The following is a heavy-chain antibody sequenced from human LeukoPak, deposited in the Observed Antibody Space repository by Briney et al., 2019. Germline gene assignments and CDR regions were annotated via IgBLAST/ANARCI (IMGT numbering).Heavy chain of an antibody. CDR2: IYYSGST. J-gene: IGHJ3*02. D-gene: IGHD2-21*02. CDR1: GGSISSYY. Sequence: PSETLSLTCTVSGGSISSYYWSWIRQPPGKGLEWTGYIYYSGSTNYNPSLKSRVTISVDTSKNQFSLKLSSVTAADTAVYYCARGVVVTADYAFDIWGQGTMVTVSS. CDR3: ARGVVVTADYAFDI. V-gene: IGHV4-59*12.